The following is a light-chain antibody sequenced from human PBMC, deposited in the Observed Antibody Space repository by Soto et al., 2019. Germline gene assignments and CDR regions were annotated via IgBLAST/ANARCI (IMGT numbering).Light chain of an antibody. CDR3: QHRSN. CDR2: AAS. V-gene: IGKV3-11*01. CDR1: QSVSSY. Sequence: EIVLTQSPATLSLFPGERATLSCRASQSVSSYLAWYQQKPGQAPRLLMYAASNRATGIPARFSGSGSGTAFTLTISSLEPEDVAVYYCQHRSNFGGGTKVEIK. J-gene: IGKJ4*01.